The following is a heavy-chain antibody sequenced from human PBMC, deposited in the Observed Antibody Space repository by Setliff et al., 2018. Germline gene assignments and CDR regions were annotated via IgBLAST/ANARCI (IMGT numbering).Heavy chain of an antibody. CDR3: ARDNTILGATDH. V-gene: IGHV4-61*02. Sequence: SETLSLTCAVSGGSLNSGSYYWSWFRQSTERGLEWLGRLHTSGSTTYNPALNSRVTISVDTSTNQFSLRLTSLTAADTAVYFCARDNTILGATDHWGQGTLVTVSS. CDR1: GGSLNSGSYY. J-gene: IGHJ5*02. D-gene: IGHD1-26*01. CDR2: LHTSGST.